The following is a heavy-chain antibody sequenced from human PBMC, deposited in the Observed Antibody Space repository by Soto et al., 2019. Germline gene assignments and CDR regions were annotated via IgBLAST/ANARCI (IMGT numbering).Heavy chain of an antibody. CDR3: TTHGAVLRYFDWLLDY. D-gene: IGHD3-9*01. V-gene: IGHV3-73*01. CDR2: IRSKANSYAT. J-gene: IGHJ4*02. CDR1: GFTFSGSA. Sequence: EVQLVESGGGLVQPGGSLKLSCAASGFTFSGSAMHWVRQASGKGLEWVGSIRSKANSYATAYAASVKGRFTISRDDSKNTAYLQMNSLKTEDTAVYYCTTHGAVLRYFDWLLDYWGQGTLVTVSS.